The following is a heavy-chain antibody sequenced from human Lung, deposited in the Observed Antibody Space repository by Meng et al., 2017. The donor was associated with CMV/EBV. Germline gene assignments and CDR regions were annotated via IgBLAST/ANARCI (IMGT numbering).Heavy chain of an antibody. Sequence: LTCAASGFSFSDHYMSWIRQAPGKGLEWVSYISGNGNTIYYADSVKGRFTISRDNAKNSLYLQMNSLRVEDTAVYYCAREASGSYYAFYFDYWGQGTLVTVSS. CDR3: AREASGSYYAFYFDY. V-gene: IGHV3-11*04. J-gene: IGHJ4*02. CDR1: GFSFSDHY. D-gene: IGHD1-26*01. CDR2: ISGNGNTI.